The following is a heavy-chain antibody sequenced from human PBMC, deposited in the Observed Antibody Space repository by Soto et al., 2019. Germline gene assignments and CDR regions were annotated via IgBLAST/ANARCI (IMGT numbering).Heavy chain of an antibody. V-gene: IGHV4-34*01. Sequence: QVQLQQWGAGLLKPSETLSLTCAVYGGSFSGYYWSWIRQPPGKGLAWIGEINHSGSTNYNPSLKSRVTIAVDTSKNQFSLKLSSVTAADTAVYYCARYQKGGNSAFDYWGQGTLVTVSS. CDR3: ARYQKGGNSAFDY. J-gene: IGHJ4*02. CDR2: INHSGST. D-gene: IGHD2-21*02. CDR1: GGSFSGYY.